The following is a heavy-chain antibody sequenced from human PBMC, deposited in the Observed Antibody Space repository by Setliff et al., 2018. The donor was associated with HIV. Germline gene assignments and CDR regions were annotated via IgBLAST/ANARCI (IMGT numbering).Heavy chain of an antibody. CDR2: IIPIFGTA. V-gene: IGHV1-69*13. CDR1: GGTFSSYA. D-gene: IGHD6-13*01. J-gene: IGHJ3*02. CDR3: ARDGSSTWTGVRAFDI. Sequence: ASVKVSCKASGGTFSSYAITWVRQAPGQGLEWMGGIIPIFGTANYAQKFQGRVTITADESTSTAYMELSSLRSEDTAECYCARDGSSTWTGVRAFDIWGQGTMVTVSS.